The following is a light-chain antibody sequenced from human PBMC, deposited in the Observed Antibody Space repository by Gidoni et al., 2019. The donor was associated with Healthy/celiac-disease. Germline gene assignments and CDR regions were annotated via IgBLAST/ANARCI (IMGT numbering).Light chain of an antibody. CDR3: SSYTSSSQGV. V-gene: IGLV2-14*03. J-gene: IGLJ2*01. CDR2: DVS. Sequence: QSALTQPASVSGSPGQSITISCTGTSSDVGGYNYVSWYQQHPGKAPKLMIYDVSNRPSGVSNRFSGSKSGNTASLTISGLQAEDEADYYGSSYTSSSQGVFGGGTKLTVL. CDR1: SSDVGGYNY.